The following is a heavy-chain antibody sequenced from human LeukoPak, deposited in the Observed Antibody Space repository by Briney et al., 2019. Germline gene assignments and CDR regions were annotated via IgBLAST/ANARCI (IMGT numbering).Heavy chain of an antibody. D-gene: IGHD6-13*01. CDR1: GITASDNN. CDR3: ARDAPQVPAAGVLAS. CDR2: MYSGGDT. Sequence: PGRSLRLSCATTGITASDNNVYSARQAPGKGQEWVSVMYSGGDTYYADSVKGRFTFSRDISKNTLYLQMNGLRTEDTAMYYCARDAPQVPAAGVLASWGRGTLVTVSS. J-gene: IGHJ5*02. V-gene: IGHV3-53*01.